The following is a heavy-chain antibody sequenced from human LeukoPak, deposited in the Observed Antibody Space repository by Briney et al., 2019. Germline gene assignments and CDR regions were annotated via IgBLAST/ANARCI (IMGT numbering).Heavy chain of an antibody. Sequence: PSETLSLTCAVSGGSFSGYYWSWIRQPPGKGLEWIGEINHSGSTTYNPYPKSRVTTSVETSKNQISLMLSSVTRADTTAYYCARGGYSYGARYYYGMDVWGQGTTVSVSS. J-gene: IGHJ6*02. CDR3: ARGGYSYGARYYYGMDV. CDR2: INHSGST. D-gene: IGHD5-18*01. CDR1: GGSFSGYY. V-gene: IGHV4-34*01.